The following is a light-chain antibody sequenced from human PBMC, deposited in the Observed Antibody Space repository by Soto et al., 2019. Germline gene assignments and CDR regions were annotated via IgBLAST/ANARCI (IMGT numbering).Light chain of an antibody. CDR1: ERLTTN. CDR3: QQYHSWPPLT. V-gene: IGKV3D-15*01. CDR2: GTY. Sequence: EIVMTQSPATLSVSPGEGVTLSCRASERLTTNLAWYQQSPGQAPRLLIYGTYTRATGIPTRFSGSGTGTEFTLTISSLESEDFAVYYCQQYHSWPPLTFGGGTKVDIK. J-gene: IGKJ4*01.